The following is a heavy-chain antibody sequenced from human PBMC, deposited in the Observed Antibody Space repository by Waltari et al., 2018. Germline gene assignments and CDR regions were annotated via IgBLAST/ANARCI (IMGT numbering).Heavy chain of an antibody. D-gene: IGHD6-19*01. Sequence: QVQLQESGPGLVKPSETLSLTCTVSGYSISSGYYWAWIRQPPGKGLEWIGNIYHSGISYHNPSLKSRVTISVDPSKTQFSLKLSAVTAADTAVYYCARAGYSTGWFPMDVWGKGTTVTISS. CDR2: IYHSGIS. CDR3: ARAGYSTGWFPMDV. V-gene: IGHV4-38-2*02. J-gene: IGHJ6*03. CDR1: GYSISSGYY.